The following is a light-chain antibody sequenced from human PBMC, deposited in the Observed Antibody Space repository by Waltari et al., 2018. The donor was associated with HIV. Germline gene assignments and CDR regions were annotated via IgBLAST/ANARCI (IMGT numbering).Light chain of an antibody. V-gene: IGLV1-47*01. CDR2: RNN. CDR1: NSNIGSTY. Sequence: QSVLTQPPSASGTPGQRVTISCSGSNSNIGSTYVSWYQQLPGTTPKLLIYRNNQRPAGVPERFSGSRSGTSASLAISGLRSEDEADYYCAAWDDSLSGRVFGGGTKVTVL. CDR3: AAWDDSLSGRV. J-gene: IGLJ3*02.